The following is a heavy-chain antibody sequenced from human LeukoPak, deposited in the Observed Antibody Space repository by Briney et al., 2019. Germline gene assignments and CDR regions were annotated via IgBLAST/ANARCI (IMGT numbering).Heavy chain of an antibody. D-gene: IGHD2-2*01. CDR1: GLTFSDYY. J-gene: IGHJ4*02. Sequence: GGSLRLSCAASGLTFSDYYMSWIRQAPGKGLEWVSYISSSGSTIYYADSVKGRFTISRDNAKNSLYLQMNSLRAEDTAVYYCARGRAIVVPAAILDYWGQGTLVTVSS. CDR3: ARGRAIVVPAAILDY. V-gene: IGHV3-11*04. CDR2: ISSSGSTI.